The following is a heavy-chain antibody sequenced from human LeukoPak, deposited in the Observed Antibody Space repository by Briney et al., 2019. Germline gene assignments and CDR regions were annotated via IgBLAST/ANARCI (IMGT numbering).Heavy chain of an antibody. CDR3: AREGYSSSFDY. V-gene: IGHV3-11*01. CDR2: ISNSGTTI. D-gene: IGHD5-18*01. CDR1: GFTFNDYQ. Sequence: GGSLRLSCAASGFTFNDYQMNSIRQALGKGPEWVSYISNSGTTIFYADSVRGRFTVSRDNARNSLLLQMDYLSAEDTAVYYCAREGYSSSFDYWGQGALVTVSS. J-gene: IGHJ4*01.